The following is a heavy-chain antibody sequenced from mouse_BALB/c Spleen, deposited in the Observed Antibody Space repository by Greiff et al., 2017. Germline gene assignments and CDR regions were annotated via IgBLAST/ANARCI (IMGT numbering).Heavy chain of an antibody. J-gene: IGHJ3*01. CDR2: IDPANGNT. V-gene: IGHV14-3*02. CDR3: ARSTTAFAY. CDR1: GFNIKDTY. Sequence: EVQGVESGAELVKPGASVKLSCTASGFNIKDTYMHWVKQRPEQGLEWIGRIDPANGNTKYDPKFQGKATITADTSSNTAYLQLSSLTSEDTAVYYCARSTTAFAYWGQGNLVTVSA. D-gene: IGHD1-2*01.